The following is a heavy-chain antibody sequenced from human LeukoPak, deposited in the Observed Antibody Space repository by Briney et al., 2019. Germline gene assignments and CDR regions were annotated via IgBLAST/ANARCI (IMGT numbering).Heavy chain of an antibody. CDR3: ARTVPDHDAFDI. CDR2: ISSSGSTI. J-gene: IGHJ3*02. CDR1: GFTFSSYE. D-gene: IGHD4-11*01. V-gene: IGHV3-48*03. Sequence: GGSLRLSCAASGFTFSSYEMNWVRQAPGKGLEWVSYISSSGSTIYYADSVKDRFTISRDNAKNSLYLQMNSLRAEDTAVYYCARTVPDHDAFDIWGQGTMVTVSS.